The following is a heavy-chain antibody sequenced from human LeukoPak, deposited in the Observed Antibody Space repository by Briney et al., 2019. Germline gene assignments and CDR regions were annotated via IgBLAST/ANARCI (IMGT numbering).Heavy chain of an antibody. CDR3: ARVAAAGQNYYYYYYMDV. CDR2: IYTSGST. D-gene: IGHD6-13*01. CDR1: GGSISSGSYY. V-gene: IGHV4-61*02. J-gene: IGHJ6*03. Sequence: SETLSLTCTVSGGSISSGSYYWSWIRQPAGKGLEWIGRIYTSGSTNYNPSLKSRVTISVDTSKNQFSLKLSSVTAADTAVYYCARVAAAGQNYYYYYYMDVWGKGTTVTVSS.